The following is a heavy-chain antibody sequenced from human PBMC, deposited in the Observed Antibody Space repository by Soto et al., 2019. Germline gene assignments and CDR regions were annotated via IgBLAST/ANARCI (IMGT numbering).Heavy chain of an antibody. J-gene: IGHJ6*02. CDR1: GFTFSSYS. V-gene: IGHV3-21*01. Sequence: GSLRLSCAASGFTFSSYSTNWVRQAPGKGLEWVSSISSSSSYIYYADSVKGRFTISRDNAKNSLYLQMNSLRAEDTAVYYCARGPEDLVRGVYYYYGMDVWGQGTTVTVSS. CDR2: ISSSSSYI. CDR3: ARGPEDLVRGVYYYYGMDV. D-gene: IGHD3-10*01.